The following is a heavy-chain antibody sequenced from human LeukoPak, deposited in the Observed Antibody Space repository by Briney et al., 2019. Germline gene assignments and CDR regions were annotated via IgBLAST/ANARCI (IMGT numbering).Heavy chain of an antibody. J-gene: IGHJ6*03. V-gene: IGHV4-4*07. Sequence: SETLSLTCTVSGGSISSYYRSWIRQPAGKGLEWIGRIYTSGSTNYNPSLKSRVTMSVATSKNQFSLKLSSVTAADTAVYYCARDDYGGSPYYYYYMDVWGKGTTVTVSS. CDR1: GGSISSYY. CDR3: ARDDYGGSPYYYYYMDV. CDR2: IYTSGST. D-gene: IGHD4-23*01.